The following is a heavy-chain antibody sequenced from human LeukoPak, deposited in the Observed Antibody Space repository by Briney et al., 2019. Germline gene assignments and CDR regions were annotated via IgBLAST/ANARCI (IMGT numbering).Heavy chain of an antibody. V-gene: IGHV1-2*02. D-gene: IGHD2-15*01. CDR1: GYTFTGYY. CDR3: AREGCSGGRCYFDY. J-gene: IGHJ4*02. Sequence: ASVKVSCKASGYTFTGYYMHWVRQAPGQGLEWMGWINPNSGGTNYAQKFQGRVTMTRDTSISTVYMEVSRLRSDDTAVYYCAREGCSGGRCYFDYWGQGTLVTVSS. CDR2: INPNSGGT.